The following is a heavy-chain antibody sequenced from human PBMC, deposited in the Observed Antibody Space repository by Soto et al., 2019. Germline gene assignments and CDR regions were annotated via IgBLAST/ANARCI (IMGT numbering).Heavy chain of an antibody. J-gene: IGHJ6*03. Sequence: VGSLRLSCAASVFTFSSYSLSWVRQDPGKALELVSHIKHDXSEKYYVDSVKGRFXISXDNAXNXXYXQMNSLRAEDTAVYYCARDLGGNYYYMDVWGKGTSVTFSS. CDR2: IKHDXSEK. D-gene: IGHD3-16*01. CDR3: ARDLGGNYYYMDV. CDR1: VFTFSSYS. V-gene: IGHV3-7*01.